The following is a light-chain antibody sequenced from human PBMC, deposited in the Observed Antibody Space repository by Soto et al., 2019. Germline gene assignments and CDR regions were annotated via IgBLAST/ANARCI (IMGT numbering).Light chain of an antibody. Sequence: DIQMTQSPSTLSGSVGDRVTITCRASQSVSTWLAWYQQKPGKAPKLLTSDASSFESGVPSRFSGSGSGTEFTLTISSLQPDDFATYYCQQYHTWTFGQGTKV. CDR1: QSVSTW. CDR2: DAS. V-gene: IGKV1-5*01. CDR3: QQYHTWT. J-gene: IGKJ1*01.